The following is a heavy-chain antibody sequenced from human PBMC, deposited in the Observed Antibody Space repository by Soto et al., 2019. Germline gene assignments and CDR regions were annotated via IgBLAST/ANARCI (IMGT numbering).Heavy chain of an antibody. V-gene: IGHV4-30-2*01. CDR2: IYPSGSS. CDR1: SDSPNSGGYY. J-gene: IGHJ6*02. Sequence: QLQLQESGSGLLKPSQTLSLTCSVSSDSPNSGGYYWSWIRQAPGKGLEWIGYIYPSGSSSHNPSLTSRVTMSVDRSRSQFSLKLRYVTAAATAVYYCVRDRGGGSGDFYKSESMDVWGRGTTVTVSS. CDR3: VRDRGGGSGDFYKSESMDV. D-gene: IGHD3-10*01.